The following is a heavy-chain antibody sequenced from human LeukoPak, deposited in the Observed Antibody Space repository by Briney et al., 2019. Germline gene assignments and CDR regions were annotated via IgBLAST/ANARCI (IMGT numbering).Heavy chain of an antibody. D-gene: IGHD2-21*02. Sequence: PGGSLRLSCAASGFTFSSYWMSWVRQAPGKGLEWVANIKQDGSEKYYVDSVKGRFTISRDNAKNSLYLQMNSLRAEDTAVYYCAREVNCGGDCYAFDIWGQGTMVTVSS. V-gene: IGHV3-7*01. CDR1: GFTFSSYW. J-gene: IGHJ3*02. CDR3: AREVNCGGDCYAFDI. CDR2: IKQDGSEK.